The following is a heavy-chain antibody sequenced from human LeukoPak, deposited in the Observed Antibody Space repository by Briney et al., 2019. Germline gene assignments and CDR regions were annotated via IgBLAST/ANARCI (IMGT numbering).Heavy chain of an antibody. CDR1: GFTFSSYA. J-gene: IGHJ4*02. CDR3: ARDRVGATVYYFDY. D-gene: IGHD1-26*01. CDR2: ISYDGSNK. V-gene: IGHV3-30-3*01. Sequence: GGSLRLSCAASGFTFSSYAMHWVRQAPGKGLEWVAVISYDGSNKYYADSVKGRFTISRDNSKNTLYLQMNSLRAEDTAVYYCARDRVGATVYYFDYWGQGTLVTVSS.